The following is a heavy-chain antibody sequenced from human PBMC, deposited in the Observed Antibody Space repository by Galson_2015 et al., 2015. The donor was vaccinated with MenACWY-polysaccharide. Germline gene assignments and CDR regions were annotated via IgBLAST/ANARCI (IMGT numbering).Heavy chain of an antibody. CDR1: GYSFNDNY. D-gene: IGHD4-23*01. CDR2: IHPKSGGT. Sequence: SVKVSCKASGYSFNDNYIHWVRQAPGQGLEWMGWIHPKSGGTQYAQKFQGRVTMTKDTSISTSYMELSRLRPDDTAVYYCATPGGRDYWGQGTLVTVSS. V-gene: IGHV1-2*02. J-gene: IGHJ4*02. CDR3: ATPGGRDY.